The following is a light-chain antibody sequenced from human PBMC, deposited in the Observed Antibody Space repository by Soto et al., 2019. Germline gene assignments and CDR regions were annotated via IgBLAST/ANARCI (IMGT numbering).Light chain of an antibody. CDR3: QQRSNWPA. CDR2: DAS. Sequence: EIVLTQSPATLSLSPGERAILSCRASQSISINLAWYQQKPGQAPRLLIYDASNRATGIPARFSGSGSGTDFTLTISSLEPEDFAVYYCQQRSNWPAFGPGTKVDIK. J-gene: IGKJ3*01. V-gene: IGKV3-11*01. CDR1: QSISIN.